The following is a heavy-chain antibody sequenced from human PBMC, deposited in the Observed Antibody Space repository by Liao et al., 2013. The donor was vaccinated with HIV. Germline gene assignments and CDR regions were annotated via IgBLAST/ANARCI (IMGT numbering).Heavy chain of an antibody. V-gene: IGHV4-34*01. Sequence: QVQLQQWGAGLLKPSETLSLTCAVYGGSFSGYYWSWIRQPPREGAWSGLGKVNHSGSTNYNPSLKSRVTISVDTSKNQFSLKLSSVTAADTAVYYCARQGELVMNSWGQGTLVTVSS. D-gene: IGHD6-13*01. CDR3: ARQGELVMNS. CDR1: GGSFSGYY. CDR2: VNHSGST. J-gene: IGHJ4*02.